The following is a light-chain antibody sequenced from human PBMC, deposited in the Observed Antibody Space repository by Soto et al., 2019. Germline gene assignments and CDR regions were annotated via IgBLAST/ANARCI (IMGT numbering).Light chain of an antibody. CDR2: DVS. CDR3: SSYAGSYTLL. Sequence: QSALTQPRSVSGSPGPSVTISCTGTSNDVGGYNFVSWYQQHPGKVPKLFIYDVSRRPSGVPDRFSGSKSGNTASLTISGLQAEDEADYYCSSYAGSYTLLFGGGTKVTVL. J-gene: IGLJ2*01. V-gene: IGLV2-11*01. CDR1: SNDVGGYNF.